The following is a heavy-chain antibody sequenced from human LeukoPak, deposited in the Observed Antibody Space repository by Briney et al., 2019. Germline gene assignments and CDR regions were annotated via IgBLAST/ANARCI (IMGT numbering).Heavy chain of an antibody. J-gene: IGHJ4*02. V-gene: IGHV4-39*07. CDR2: IHYSGST. CDR1: GGSISSSTYY. Sequence: PSETLSLTCTVSGGSISSSTYYWGWIRQPPGKGLEWIGSIHYSGSTYYNSSLKSRVTMSVDTSKNQFSLKLSSVTAADTAAYYCARDLAAAGYFDYWGQGTLVTVSS. D-gene: IGHD6-13*01. CDR3: ARDLAAAGYFDY.